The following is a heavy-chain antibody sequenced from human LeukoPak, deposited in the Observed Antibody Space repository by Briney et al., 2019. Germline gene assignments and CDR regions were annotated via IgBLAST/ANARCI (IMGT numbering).Heavy chain of an antibody. CDR1: GGSINSGTYR. Sequence: SETLSLTCNVSGGSINSGTYRWAWIRQPPGKGLEWIGNVYYNGYTYYHPSPKSRVTISVDTSKNQFSLKLSSVTAADTAVYYCASYSSGWYSSWFDPWGQGTLVTVSS. J-gene: IGHJ5*02. V-gene: IGHV4-39*01. D-gene: IGHD6-19*01. CDR2: VYYNGYT. CDR3: ASYSSGWYSSWFDP.